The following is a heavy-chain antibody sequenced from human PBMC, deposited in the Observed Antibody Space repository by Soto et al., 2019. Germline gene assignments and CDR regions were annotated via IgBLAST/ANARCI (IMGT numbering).Heavy chain of an antibody. D-gene: IGHD6-13*01. CDR1: GFTFSDYY. CDR2: ISSSSSYT. CDR3: ARDSGIAAGYYYYGMDV. Sequence: PGGSLRLSCAASGFTFSDYYMSWIRQAPGKGLEWVSYISSSSSYTNYADSVKGRFTISRDNAKNSLYLQMNSLRAEDTAVYYCARDSGIAAGYYYYGMDVWGQGTTVTVSS. V-gene: IGHV3-11*06. J-gene: IGHJ6*02.